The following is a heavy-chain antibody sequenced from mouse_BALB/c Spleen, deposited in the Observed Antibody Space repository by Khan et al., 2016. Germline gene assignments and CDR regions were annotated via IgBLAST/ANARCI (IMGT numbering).Heavy chain of an antibody. CDR2: ITYSGGT. V-gene: IGHV3-2*02. CDR3: ARDYYGSSFFDY. CDR1: GYSITSGYA. D-gene: IGHD1-1*01. Sequence: EVQLQESGPGLVKPSQSLSLTCTVTGYSITSGYAWNWIRQFPGSKLEWMGYITYSGGTSYNPSIKSRISVTRDTSKNKFFLQINYVTPEDTATYYCARDYYGSSFFDYWGQGTLVTVS. J-gene: IGHJ3*01.